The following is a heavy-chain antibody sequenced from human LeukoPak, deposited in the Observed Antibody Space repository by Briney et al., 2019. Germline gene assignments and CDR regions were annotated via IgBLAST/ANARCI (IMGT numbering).Heavy chain of an antibody. D-gene: IGHD5/OR15-5a*01. CDR1: GYTFTGYY. V-gene: IGHV1-2*06. Sequence: ASVKVSCKASGYTFTGYYIHWVRQAPGHGLEWMGRIDPNSGGTSYAQNFQGRVTMTRDTSISTAYMELTRLTSDDTAVYYCARDASVSADYWGQGTLVTVSS. CDR3: ARDASVSADY. CDR2: IDPNSGGT. J-gene: IGHJ4*02.